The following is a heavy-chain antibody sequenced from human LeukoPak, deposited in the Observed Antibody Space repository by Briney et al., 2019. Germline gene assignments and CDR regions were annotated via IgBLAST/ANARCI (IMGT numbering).Heavy chain of an antibody. CDR2: IKKTGSET. CDR3: AREDGYCSGGNCYSYFDS. D-gene: IGHD2-15*01. V-gene: IGHV3-7*01. J-gene: IGHJ4*02. Sequence: GGSLRLSCAPSGFTFSHFWMSWVRQAPGKGLEWVAYIKKTGSETYYVDSVKGRFTITRDNTRNSLFLQMYSLRAEDTAMYFCAREDGYCSGGNCYSYFDSWGQGTLVTVSS. CDR1: GFTFSHFW.